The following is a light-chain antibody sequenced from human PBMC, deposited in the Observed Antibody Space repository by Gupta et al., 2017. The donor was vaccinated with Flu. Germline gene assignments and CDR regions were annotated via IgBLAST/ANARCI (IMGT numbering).Light chain of an antibody. J-gene: IGKJ1*01. V-gene: IGKV3-11*01. CDR1: QSVSGY. CDR2: DAS. Sequence: VLTQSPATLALSPGARATLSCRASQSVSGYLAWYQQKPGQAPRLLIYDASHRAAGVPARFSGSGSGTDFTLTISNLETEDFAVYYCHQRSNWPRTFGQGTKVEIK. CDR3: HQRSNWPRT.